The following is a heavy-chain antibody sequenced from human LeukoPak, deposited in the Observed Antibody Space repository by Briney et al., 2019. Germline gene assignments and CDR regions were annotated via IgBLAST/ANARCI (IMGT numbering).Heavy chain of an antibody. CDR3: ARGYYCSGGSCYRNFDY. V-gene: IGHV1-3*01. Sequence: GASVKVSCKASGYTFTSYAMHWVRQAPGQRLEWMGWINAGNGNTKYSQEFQGRVTITRDTSASTAYMELSSLRSEDTAVYYCARGYYCSGGSCYRNFDYWGQGTLVTVSS. CDR2: INAGNGNT. CDR1: GYTFTSYA. D-gene: IGHD2-15*01. J-gene: IGHJ4*02.